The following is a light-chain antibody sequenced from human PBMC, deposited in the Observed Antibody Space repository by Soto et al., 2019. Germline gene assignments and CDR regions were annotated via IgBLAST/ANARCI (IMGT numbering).Light chain of an antibody. CDR1: GYNR. CDR2: EVT. V-gene: IGLV2-14*01. J-gene: IGLJ1*01. Sequence: GYNRVSWYQQHPDKAPKLIIYEVTNRPSGISNRFSGSKSGDTASLTISGLQAEDEADYYCYSYRSGSAHVFGTGTKVTVL. CDR3: YSYRSGSAHV.